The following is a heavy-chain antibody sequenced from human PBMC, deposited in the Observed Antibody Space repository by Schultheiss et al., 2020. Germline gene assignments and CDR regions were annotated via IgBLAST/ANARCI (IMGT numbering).Heavy chain of an antibody. Sequence: WGSLRLSCAASGFTFSSYWMHWVRQAPGKGLVWVSHINEDGSNTNYADSVKGRFTISRDNAKNTLYLQMNTLRAEDTALYYCARSRKFDMDVWGQGTTVTVSS. CDR2: INEDGSNT. CDR1: GFTFSSYW. D-gene: IGHD3-10*01. V-gene: IGHV3-74*01. J-gene: IGHJ6*02. CDR3: ARSRKFDMDV.